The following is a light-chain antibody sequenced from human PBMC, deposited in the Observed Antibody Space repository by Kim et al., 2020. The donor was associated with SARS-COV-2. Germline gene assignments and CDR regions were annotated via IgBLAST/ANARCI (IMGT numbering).Light chain of an antibody. CDR3: QKYNTAPWT. J-gene: IGKJ1*01. CDR1: QDIANS. CDR2: AAS. V-gene: IGKV1-27*01. Sequence: SSVGDRVTITCRASQDIANSLAWYQQKPGTVPKLLIYAASTLQSGVPSRFSGSGSGTEFTLTIGSLQTEDVATYYCQKYNTAPWTFGPGTKVEIK.